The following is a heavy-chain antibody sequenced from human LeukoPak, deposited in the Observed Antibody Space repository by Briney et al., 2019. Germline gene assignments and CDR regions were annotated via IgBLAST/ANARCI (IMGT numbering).Heavy chain of an antibody. CDR3: ARDLWAQKLPHRYFDY. D-gene: IGHD6-13*01. Sequence: GGSLRLSCAASEFTFSSYWMTWVRQAPGKGLEWVANIKQDGSEIYYTDSVKGRFTISRDNAKNSLYLQMNSLRAEDTAVYYCARDLWAQKLPHRYFDYWGQGTLVTVSS. CDR2: IKQDGSEI. V-gene: IGHV3-7*05. CDR1: EFTFSSYW. J-gene: IGHJ4*02.